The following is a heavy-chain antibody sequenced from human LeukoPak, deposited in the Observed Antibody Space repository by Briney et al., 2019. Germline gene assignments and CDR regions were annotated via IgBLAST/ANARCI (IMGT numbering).Heavy chain of an antibody. Sequence: PGGSLRLSCAASGFTFSSYWMHWVRQAPGKGLVWASGINSDGSSTTYADSVKGRFTISRDNAKNTLYLQMNSLRAEDTAVYYCARDLNVWGQGTTVTVSS. J-gene: IGHJ6*02. CDR3: ARDLNV. V-gene: IGHV3-74*01. CDR1: GFTFSSYW. CDR2: INSDGSST.